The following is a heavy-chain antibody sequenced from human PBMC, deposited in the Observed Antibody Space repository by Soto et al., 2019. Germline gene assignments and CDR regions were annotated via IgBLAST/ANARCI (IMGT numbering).Heavy chain of an antibody. CDR2: ISAHNGNT. Sequence: QVHLVQSGAEVKKPGASVKVSCKGSGYAFTTYGITWVRQAPGQGLEWMGWISAHNGNTNYAQKLQGRVIVTRDTSTSTAYMELRSLRSDDTAVYYCARGRYGDYWGQGALDTVSS. V-gene: IGHV1-18*01. D-gene: IGHD1-1*01. CDR1: GYAFTTYG. CDR3: ARGRYGDY. J-gene: IGHJ4*02.